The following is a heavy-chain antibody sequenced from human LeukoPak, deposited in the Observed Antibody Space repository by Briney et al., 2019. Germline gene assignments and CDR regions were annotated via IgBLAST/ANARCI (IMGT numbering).Heavy chain of an antibody. Sequence: PGGSLRLSCATSGFTFSTYAMSWVRRAPGKGLEWVSAISGSGDNTYYADSVKGRFTISRDNSKNTLYLQMNSLRAEDTAVYYCASPSGWYTYWGQGTLVTVSS. CDR1: GFTFSTYA. D-gene: IGHD6-19*01. CDR3: ASPSGWYTY. J-gene: IGHJ4*02. CDR2: ISGSGDNT. V-gene: IGHV3-23*01.